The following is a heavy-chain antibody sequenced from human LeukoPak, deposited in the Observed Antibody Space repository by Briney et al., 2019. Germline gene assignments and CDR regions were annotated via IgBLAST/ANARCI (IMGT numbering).Heavy chain of an antibody. CDR1: GGSFSGYY. CDR2: INHSGST. D-gene: IGHD5-18*01. J-gene: IGHJ4*02. V-gene: IGHV4-34*01. CDR3: ARGSWIQPMGY. Sequence: SQTLSLTCAVYGGSFSGYYWSWIRQPPGKGLEWIGEINHSGSTNYNPSLKSRVTISVDTSKNQFSLKLSSVTAADTAVYYCARGSWIQPMGYWGQGTLVTVSS.